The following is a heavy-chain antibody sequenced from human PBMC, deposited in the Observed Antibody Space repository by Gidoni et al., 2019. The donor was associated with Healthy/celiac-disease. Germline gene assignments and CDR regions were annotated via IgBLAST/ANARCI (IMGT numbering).Heavy chain of an antibody. D-gene: IGHD6-6*01. J-gene: IGHJ4*02. V-gene: IGHV3-23*01. Sequence: EVQLLESGGGLVQPGGSLRLSCAASGFTFSSYAMGWVRQAPGKGLEWVSAISGSGGSTYYADSVKGRFTISRDNSKNTLYLQMNSLRAEDTAVYYCAKDKFEYSSSSDYWGQGTLVTVSS. CDR3: AKDKFEYSSSSDY. CDR2: ISGSGGST. CDR1: GFTFSSYA.